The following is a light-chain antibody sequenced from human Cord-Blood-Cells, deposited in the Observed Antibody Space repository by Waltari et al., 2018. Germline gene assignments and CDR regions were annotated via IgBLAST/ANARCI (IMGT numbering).Light chain of an antibody. CDR1: QGIRSA. J-gene: IGKJ2*01. CDR2: DAS. V-gene: IGKV1-13*02. CDR3: QKFNSYPHT. Sequence: AIQLTQSPSSLSASVGDRVTITCRASQGIRSALAWYQQKPGKAPKLLIYDASILESGVPSRVSGSGSGTDFTFTISSLQPEDFSTCYCQKFNSYPHTFGQGTKLEIK.